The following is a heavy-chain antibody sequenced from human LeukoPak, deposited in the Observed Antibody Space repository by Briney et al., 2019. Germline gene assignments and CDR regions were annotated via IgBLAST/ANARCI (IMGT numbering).Heavy chain of an antibody. V-gene: IGHV1-18*01. Sequence: ASVKVSCKASGYTFTSYGISWVRQAPGQGLEWMGWISAYNGNTNYAQKLQGRVTMTTDTSTSTAYMELRSLRSDDTAVYYCARDRSGYCSSTSCYSSYDYWGQGTLVTGSS. CDR3: ARDRSGYCSSTSCYSSYDY. D-gene: IGHD2-2*02. J-gene: IGHJ4*02. CDR2: ISAYNGNT. CDR1: GYTFTSYG.